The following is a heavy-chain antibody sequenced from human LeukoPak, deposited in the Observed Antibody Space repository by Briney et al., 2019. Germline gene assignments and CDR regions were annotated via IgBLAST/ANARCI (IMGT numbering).Heavy chain of an antibody. CDR3: VRDPSGWGLDL. CDR2: ISDTGAST. J-gene: IGHJ2*01. D-gene: IGHD2-21*02. CDR1: GFTFSSYA. V-gene: IGHV3-23*01. Sequence: GGSLRLSCAASGFTFSSYAVTWVRQAPGKGLEWVSSISDTGASTYYADSVKGRFTISRDNAKNTLYLQMNSLRAGDTAVYYCVRDPSGWGLDLWGRGTLVTVSS.